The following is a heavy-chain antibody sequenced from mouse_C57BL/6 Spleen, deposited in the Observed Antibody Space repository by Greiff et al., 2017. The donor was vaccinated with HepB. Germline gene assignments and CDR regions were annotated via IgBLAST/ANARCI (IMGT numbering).Heavy chain of an antibody. CDR1: GYTFTGYW. CDR3: ARSEGGLLRGAWFAY. V-gene: IGHV1-9*01. D-gene: IGHD2-3*01. CDR2: LLPGSGST. Sequence: VKLQQSGAELMKPGASVKLSCKATGYTFTGYWIEWVKQRPGHGLEWIGELLPGSGSTNYNEKFKGKATFTADTSSNTAYMQLSSLTTEDSAIYYCARSEGGLLRGAWFAYWGQGTLVTVSA. J-gene: IGHJ3*01.